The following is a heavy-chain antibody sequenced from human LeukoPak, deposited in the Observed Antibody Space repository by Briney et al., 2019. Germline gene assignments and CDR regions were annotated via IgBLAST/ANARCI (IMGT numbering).Heavy chain of an antibody. V-gene: IGHV1-2*04. CDR1: GYTFTGYY. Sequence: GASVKVSCKASGYTFTGYYMHWVRQAPGQGLEWMGWINPNSGGTNYAQKFQGWVTMTRDTSISTAYMELSRLRSDDTAVYYCARGLQPSERWFDPWGQGTLVTVSS. CDR3: ARGLQPSERWFDP. CDR2: INPNSGGT. J-gene: IGHJ5*02. D-gene: IGHD4-11*01.